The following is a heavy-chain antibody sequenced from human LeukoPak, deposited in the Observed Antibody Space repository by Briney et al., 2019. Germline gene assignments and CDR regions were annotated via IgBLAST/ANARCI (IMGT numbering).Heavy chain of an antibody. J-gene: IGHJ6*02. Sequence: KPGRSLRLSCAASGFTFSFYSMNWVRQAPGKGLEWVSSITSDSRYIYYADSVKGRFTISRDNAKNSLYLQMNSLRAEDTAVYYCATDYAGNSLWYYYGLGVWGQGTTVTVSS. CDR1: GFTFSFYS. D-gene: IGHD4-23*01. CDR3: ATDYAGNSLWYYYGLGV. V-gene: IGHV3-21*01. CDR2: ITSDSRYI.